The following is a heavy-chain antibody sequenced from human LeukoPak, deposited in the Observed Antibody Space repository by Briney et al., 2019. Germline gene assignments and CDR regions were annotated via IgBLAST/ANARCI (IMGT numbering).Heavy chain of an antibody. Sequence: PGGSLRLSCAASGFTFSGYTMNWVRQAPGKGLEWVSSISSSSSYIYYADSVKGRFTISRDNAKNSLYLQMNSLRAEDSAVYYCARVKVGTTNRFDYWGQGTLVTVSS. D-gene: IGHD1-26*01. CDR1: GFTFSGYT. J-gene: IGHJ4*02. CDR2: ISSSSSYI. CDR3: ARVKVGTTNRFDY. V-gene: IGHV3-21*04.